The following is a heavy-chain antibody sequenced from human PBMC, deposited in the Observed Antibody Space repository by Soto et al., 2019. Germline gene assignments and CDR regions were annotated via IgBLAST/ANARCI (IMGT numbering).Heavy chain of an antibody. CDR2: IFSNDEK. CDR1: GFSLINTRLG. D-gene: IGHD3-3*01. J-gene: IGHJ4*02. CDR3: ARIRDFGDARFDY. Sequence: QVTLKESGPVLVKPTETLTLTCTVSGFSLINTRLGVSWIRQPPGKALEWLAHIFSNDEKSYNTSLKSRLTISKDTYKSQVVLTMTNMDPVDTATYYCARIRDFGDARFDYWGQGTLVTVSS. V-gene: IGHV2-26*01.